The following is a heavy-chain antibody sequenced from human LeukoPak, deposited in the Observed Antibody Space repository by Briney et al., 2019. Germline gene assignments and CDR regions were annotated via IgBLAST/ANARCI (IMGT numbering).Heavy chain of an antibody. CDR2: ISGSGGST. V-gene: IGHV3-23*01. CDR1: GFTFSNYA. Sequence: GGSLRLSCAASGFTFSNYAMTWVRQAPGKGLEWVSAISGSGGSTYYADSVKGRFTISRDNSKNTLYPQVNSLRAENTAIYYCAEEGANYAFDIWGQGTMVTVSS. CDR3: AEEGANYAFDI. J-gene: IGHJ3*02. D-gene: IGHD4/OR15-4a*01.